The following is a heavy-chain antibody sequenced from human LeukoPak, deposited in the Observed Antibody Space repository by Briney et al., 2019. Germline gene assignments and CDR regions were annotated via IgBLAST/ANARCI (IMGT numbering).Heavy chain of an antibody. J-gene: IGHJ4*02. D-gene: IGHD5-18*01. CDR2: ISSSGSTI. CDR1: GFTFSNYE. CDR3: ARDDSYGLDY. V-gene: IGHV3-48*03. Sequence: GGSLRLSCAASGFTFSNYEMNWVCHAPGKGLERVSYISSSGSTIYYADSVKGRFTISRDNAKNSLYLQMNGLRAEDTAVYYCARDDSYGLDYWGQGTRVTVSS.